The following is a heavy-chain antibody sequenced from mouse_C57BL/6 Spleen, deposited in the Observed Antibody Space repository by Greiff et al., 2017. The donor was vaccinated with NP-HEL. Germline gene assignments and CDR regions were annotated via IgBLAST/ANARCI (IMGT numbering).Heavy chain of an antibody. V-gene: IGHV1-42*01. D-gene: IGHD2-12*01. Sequence: LQQSGPELVKPGASVKISCKASGYSFTGYYMNWVTQSPEKSLEWIGEINPSTGGTTYNQKFKAKATLTVDKSASTAYMQLKSLTSEDTAVYYCARALLDYAMDYWGQGTSVTVSS. CDR3: ARALLDYAMDY. J-gene: IGHJ4*01. CDR1: GYSFTGYY. CDR2: INPSTGGT.